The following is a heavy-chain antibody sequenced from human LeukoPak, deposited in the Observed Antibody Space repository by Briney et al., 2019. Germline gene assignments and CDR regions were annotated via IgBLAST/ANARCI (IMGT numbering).Heavy chain of an antibody. Sequence: GGSLRLSWAASGFTFSSYTMNWVRQAAGKGLEWVSSISSSSGYIYYADSVKGRFTISRDNAKNPLYLQMNSLRAEDTAVYYCARGYGDQTCDYWGQGTLVTVSS. CDR1: GFTFSSYT. J-gene: IGHJ4*02. V-gene: IGHV3-21*01. CDR2: ISSSSGYI. CDR3: ARGYGDQTCDY. D-gene: IGHD4-17*01.